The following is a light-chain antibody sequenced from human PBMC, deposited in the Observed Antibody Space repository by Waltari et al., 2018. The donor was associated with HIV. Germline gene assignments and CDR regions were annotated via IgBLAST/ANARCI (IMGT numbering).Light chain of an antibody. CDR2: DVD. CDR3: ASFTDDNTVI. V-gene: IGLV2-14*03. J-gene: IGLJ2*01. Sequence: AVTQPASVSGLPGQSTTISCTGAGSDFGLYNSVSWYQQHSGKPPRLILYDVDSRASGVSDRFSGSMSGNTASLTISGLRAEDEGHYYCASFTDDNTVIFGGGTEVTVL. CDR1: GSDFGLYNS.